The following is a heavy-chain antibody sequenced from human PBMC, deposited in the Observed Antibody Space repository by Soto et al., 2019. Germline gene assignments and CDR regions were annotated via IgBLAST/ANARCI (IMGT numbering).Heavy chain of an antibody. CDR3: AKDREDLNYGGNSHYYYYYGMDV. D-gene: IGHD4-17*01. J-gene: IGHJ6*02. CDR1: VFTFSSYW. CDR2: IKQDGSEK. V-gene: IGHV3-7*01. Sequence: GGSLRLSCEASVFTFSSYWMTWVRQAPGKGLEWVANIKQDGSEKNYVASVKGRFTISRDNSKNTLYLQMNSLRAEDTAVYYCAKDREDLNYGGNSHYYYYYGMDVWGQGTTVTVSS.